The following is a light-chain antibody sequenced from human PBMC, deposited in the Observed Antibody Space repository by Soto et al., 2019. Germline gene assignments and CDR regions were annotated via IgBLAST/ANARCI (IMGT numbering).Light chain of an antibody. CDR3: QQYKSYST. V-gene: IGKV1-5*03. Sequence: DIQMTQSPSTLSASVGDRVTITCRASQNINKWLAWYQQKPGKAPKLLIYEASTLEGWVPSRFSGSGSGTEFTLTISSLQPDDFATYWCQQYKSYSTFGQGTKMDIK. CDR2: EAS. J-gene: IGKJ1*01. CDR1: QNINKW.